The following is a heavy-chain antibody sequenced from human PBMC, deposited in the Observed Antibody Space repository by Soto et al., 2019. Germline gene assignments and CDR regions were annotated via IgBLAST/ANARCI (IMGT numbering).Heavy chain of an antibody. Sequence: ASVKVSCKASGYTFTGYYMHWVRQAPGQGLEWMGWINPNSGGTSYAQKFQGRVTMTRDTSISTAYMELSRLRSDDTAVYYCARGSGRKGMDVWGQGTTVTVSS. J-gene: IGHJ6*02. D-gene: IGHD3-10*01. CDR2: INPNSGGT. CDR1: GYTFTGYY. V-gene: IGHV1-2*02. CDR3: ARGSGRKGMDV.